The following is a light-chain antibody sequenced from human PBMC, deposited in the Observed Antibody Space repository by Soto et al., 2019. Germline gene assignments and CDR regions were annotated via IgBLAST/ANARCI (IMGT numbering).Light chain of an antibody. Sequence: DIQVTQSPSTLSASVGDRVTITCRASQNIDHWLAWFQQKPGKAPKVLIYLASNLESGVPSRFSGSGSGTEFTLTISSLQSDDFETYYCQHYYGYSWTFGQGTKVDIK. CDR1: QNIDHW. V-gene: IGKV1-5*03. CDR3: QHYYGYSWT. CDR2: LAS. J-gene: IGKJ1*01.